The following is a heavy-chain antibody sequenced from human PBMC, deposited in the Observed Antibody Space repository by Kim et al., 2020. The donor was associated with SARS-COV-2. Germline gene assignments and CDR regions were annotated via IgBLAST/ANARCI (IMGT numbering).Heavy chain of an antibody. Sequence: GGSLRLSCAASGFTFSSYSMNWVRQAPGKGLEWVSSISSSSSYIYYADSVKGRFTISRDNAKNSLYLQMNSLRAEDTAVYYCARDAGNTYSSSSYYYYYGMDVWGQGTTVTVSS. CDR2: ISSSSSYI. CDR3: ARDAGNTYSSSSYYYYYGMDV. V-gene: IGHV3-21*01. CDR1: GFTFSSYS. D-gene: IGHD6-6*01. J-gene: IGHJ6*02.